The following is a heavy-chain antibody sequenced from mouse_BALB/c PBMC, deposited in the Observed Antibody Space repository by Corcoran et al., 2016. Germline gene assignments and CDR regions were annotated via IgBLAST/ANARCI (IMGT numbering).Heavy chain of an antibody. CDR2: INPVSTTI. CDR3: ARLGDYGWSAY. V-gene: IGHV4-1*02. Sequence: EVKLLESGGGLVQPGGSLKLSCAASGFDFSRYWMSWVRQAPGKGLEWIGEINPVSTTINYTPSLKDKFIISRDNAKNTLYLQMSKVRSEDSGLYYCARLGDYGWSAYWGQGTLVTVST. CDR1: GFDFSRYW. D-gene: IGHD2-4*01. J-gene: IGHJ3*01.